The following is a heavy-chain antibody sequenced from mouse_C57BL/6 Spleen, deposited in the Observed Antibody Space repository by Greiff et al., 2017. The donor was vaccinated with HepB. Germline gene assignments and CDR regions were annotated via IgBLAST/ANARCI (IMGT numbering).Heavy chain of an antibody. CDR1: GYTFTSYW. CDR3: ARCLHYGSSYGGYAMDY. V-gene: IGHV1-50*01. CDR2: IDPSDSYT. J-gene: IGHJ4*01. Sequence: VQLQQSGAELVKPGASVKLSCKASGYTFTSYWMQWVKQRPGQGLEWIGEIDPSDSYTNYNQKFKGKATLTVDTSSSTAYMQLSSLTTEDSAVYYCARCLHYGSSYGGYAMDYWGQGTSVTVSS. D-gene: IGHD1-1*01.